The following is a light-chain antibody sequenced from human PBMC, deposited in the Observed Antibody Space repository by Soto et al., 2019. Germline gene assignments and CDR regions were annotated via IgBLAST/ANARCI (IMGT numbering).Light chain of an antibody. CDR3: QQYTENSGT. J-gene: IGKJ1*01. CDR1: QSVSSSY. Sequence: EILFTQSPGTLSLSPGERGTLSCRASQSVSSSYLAWYQQKPGQAPRILIYGASSRDTGIPDRFSGSGSGTDFTLTISRLQPDDIATYYCQQYTENSGTFGQGTKVDIK. V-gene: IGKV3-20*01. CDR2: GAS.